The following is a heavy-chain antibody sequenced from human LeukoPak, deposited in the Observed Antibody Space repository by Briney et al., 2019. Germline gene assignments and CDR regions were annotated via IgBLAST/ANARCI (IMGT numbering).Heavy chain of an antibody. CDR2: IYPADSPT. CDR1: GYSFTTYW. D-gene: IGHD3-22*01. V-gene: IGHV5-51*01. J-gene: IGHJ4*02. Sequence: GESLKIACKASGYSFTTYWIGWVRQAPGKGLEWMGIIYPADSPTEYSPSFQGQVTISVDKSISTAYLQWSSLKASDTAMYYCARLDSSGYSEYWGQGTLVTVSS. CDR3: ARLDSSGYSEY.